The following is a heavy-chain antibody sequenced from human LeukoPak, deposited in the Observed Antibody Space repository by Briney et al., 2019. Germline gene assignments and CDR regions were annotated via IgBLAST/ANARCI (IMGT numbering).Heavy chain of an antibody. J-gene: IGHJ5*02. CDR3: AREIVVVTAATNHNWFDP. CDR2: ISSSSSYI. CDR1: GFTFSRYW. D-gene: IGHD2-21*02. Sequence: PGGSLRLSCAASGFTFSRYWMTWVRQAPGKGLEWVSSISSSSSYIYYADSVKGRFTISRDNAKNSLYLQMNSLRAEDTAVYYCAREIVVVTAATNHNWFDPWGQGTLVTVSS. V-gene: IGHV3-21*01.